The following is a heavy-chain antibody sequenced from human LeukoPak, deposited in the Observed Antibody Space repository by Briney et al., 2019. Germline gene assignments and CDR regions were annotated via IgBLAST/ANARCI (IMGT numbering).Heavy chain of an antibody. D-gene: IGHD1-26*01. CDR3: ARDGLYSGSYPSPGY. CDR1: GNTFTSYG. V-gene: IGHV1-18*01. CDR2: ISAYNGNT. J-gene: IGHJ4*02. Sequence: GASVKVSCKASGNTFTSYGISWSRQAPGQGLEWMGWISAYNGNTNYAQKLQGRVTMTTDTSTSTAYMELRSLRSDDTAVYYCARDGLYSGSYPSPGYWGQGTLVTVSS.